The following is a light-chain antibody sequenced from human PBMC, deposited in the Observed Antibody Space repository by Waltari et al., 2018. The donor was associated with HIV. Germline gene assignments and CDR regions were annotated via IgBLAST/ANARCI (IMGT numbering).Light chain of an antibody. Sequence: QSALTQPPSVSGSPGQSVTISCSGTRSDIGDFNRVSWYQQFPGTAPNLVISAVSNRPSGFPDRFSGSKSGNTASLTSSGLQAEDEADYYCSSFTSSNTVSFVGGTRLTVL. J-gene: IGLJ2*01. CDR3: SSFTSSNTVS. CDR2: AVS. V-gene: IGLV2-18*02. CDR1: RSDIGDFNR.